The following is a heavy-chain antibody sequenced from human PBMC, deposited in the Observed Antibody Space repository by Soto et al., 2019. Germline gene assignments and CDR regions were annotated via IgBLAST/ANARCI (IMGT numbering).Heavy chain of an antibody. CDR1: GGSFSGHS. Sequence: SETLSLTCAVYGGSFSGHSWTWIRQSPGKGLEWIGDINHSGRVNYSPSLKSRVTISLDTSKSQFSLTLSAVTAADTAMYYCSTRAYDTNGYYRFDPWGQGTLVTVSS. CDR3: STRAYDTNGYYRFDP. CDR2: INHSGRV. J-gene: IGHJ5*01. V-gene: IGHV4-34*01. D-gene: IGHD3-22*01.